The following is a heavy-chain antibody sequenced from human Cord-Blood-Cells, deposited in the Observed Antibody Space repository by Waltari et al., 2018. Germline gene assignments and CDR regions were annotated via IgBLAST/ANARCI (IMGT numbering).Heavy chain of an antibody. Sequence: DHYMDWVRQAPGKGLEWVGRTRNKANSYTTEYAASVKGRFTISRDDSKNSLYLQMNSLKTEDTAVYYCARGSYYYDSSGYYAFDIWGQGTMVTVSS. CDR3: ARGSYYYDSSGYYAFDI. CDR1: DHY. CDR2: TRNKANSYTT. V-gene: IGHV3-72*01. J-gene: IGHJ3*02. D-gene: IGHD3-22*01.